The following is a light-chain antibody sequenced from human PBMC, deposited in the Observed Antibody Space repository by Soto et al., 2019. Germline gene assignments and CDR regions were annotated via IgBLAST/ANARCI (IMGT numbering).Light chain of an antibody. Sequence: DIQMTQSPSTLSASVGDSVTITCLSSQNIRNCLAWYQQKPGKAPSPLIYDASSLKSGVPARFSGSGSGTEFTLTISRLEPEDFAVYYCQQYGGTPPLTFGQGTRLEIK. V-gene: IGKV1-5*01. CDR3: QQYGGTPPLT. CDR2: DAS. J-gene: IGKJ5*01. CDR1: QNIRNC.